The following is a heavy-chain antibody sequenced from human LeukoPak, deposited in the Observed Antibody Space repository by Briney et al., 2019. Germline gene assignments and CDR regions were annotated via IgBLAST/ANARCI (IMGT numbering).Heavy chain of an antibody. Sequence: GGSLRLSCAASGFTFSSFWMRWVCQAPGKGLEWVANINQDGSEKYYVDSVKGRFTISRDNAKNSLYLQMNSLRAEDTAVYYCARDIVPPGIFWDYWGQGTLVTVSS. V-gene: IGHV3-7*05. CDR2: INQDGSEK. CDR3: ARDIVPPGIFWDY. J-gene: IGHJ4*02. CDR1: GFTFSSFW. D-gene: IGHD2-2*01.